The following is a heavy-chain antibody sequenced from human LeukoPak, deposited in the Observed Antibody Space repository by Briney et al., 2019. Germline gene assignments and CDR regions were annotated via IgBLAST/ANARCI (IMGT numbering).Heavy chain of an antibody. D-gene: IGHD4-17*01. CDR3: ARKPPIDYALDY. Sequence: GGSLRLSCAAFGFTFSSYSMNWVRQAPGKGLEWVSYISSRSTTTYYADSVKGRFTISRDNAKNSLYLQMNSLRAEDTAVYYCARKPPIDYALDYWGQGTLVTVSS. J-gene: IGHJ4*02. V-gene: IGHV3-48*04. CDR1: GFTFSSYS. CDR2: ISSRSTTT.